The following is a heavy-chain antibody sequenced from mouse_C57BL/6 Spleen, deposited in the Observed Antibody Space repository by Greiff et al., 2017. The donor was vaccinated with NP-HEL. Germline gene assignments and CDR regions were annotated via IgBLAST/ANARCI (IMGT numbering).Heavy chain of an antibody. CDR2: IDPEDGDT. Sequence: EVQLQQSGAELVKPGASVKLSCTASGFNIKDYYMHWVKQRTEQGLEWIGRIDPEDGDTTYAPKFQGKATITADTSSNTAYLQLSSLTSEDTAVYFYACHGDGSSYEGDYWGQGTTLTVSS. V-gene: IGHV14-2*01. D-gene: IGHD1-1*01. CDR1: GFNIKDYY. J-gene: IGHJ2*01. CDR3: ACHGDGSSYEGDY.